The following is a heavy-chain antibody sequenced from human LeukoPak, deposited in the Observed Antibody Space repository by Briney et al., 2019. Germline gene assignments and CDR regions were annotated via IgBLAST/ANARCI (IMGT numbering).Heavy chain of an antibody. J-gene: IGHJ5*02. CDR1: GFTFSSYA. V-gene: IGHV3-30*01. CDR3: AVNSNSGTYPT. CDR2: ISYDGSNK. Sequence: GRSLRLSCAASGFTFSSYAMHWVRQAPGKGLEWVAVISYDGSNKYYADSVKGRFTISRDNAKNSLYMQMNSLRGEDTAVYYCAVNSNSGTYPTWGQGTLVTVSS. D-gene: IGHD3-10*01.